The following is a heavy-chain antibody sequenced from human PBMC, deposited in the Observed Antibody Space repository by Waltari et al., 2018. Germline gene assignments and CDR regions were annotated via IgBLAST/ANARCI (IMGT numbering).Heavy chain of an antibody. J-gene: IGHJ4*02. D-gene: IGHD2-15*01. Sequence: QVQLVQSGAEVKKPGASVKLSCKASGYTFINYGLHWVRQAPGQRLEWMGWINTDNGNTKYSQNFQGRVTITRDTSANTTYLELYSLGSEDTAVYYCARGAARLFDYWGQGTLVTVSS. V-gene: IGHV1-3*04. CDR1: GYTFINYG. CDR3: ARGAARLFDY. CDR2: INTDNGNT.